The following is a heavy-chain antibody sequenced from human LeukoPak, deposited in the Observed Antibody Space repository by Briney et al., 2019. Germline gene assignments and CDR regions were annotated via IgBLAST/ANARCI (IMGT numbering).Heavy chain of an antibody. V-gene: IGHV3-74*03. J-gene: IGHJ6*03. CDR3: AREGTSSYMDV. CDR2: IRTDGTIT. D-gene: IGHD1/OR15-1a*01. CDR1: GFTFSSYW. Sequence: HPGRSLRLSCAASGFTFSSYWMHWVRQAPGKGLVWVSRIRTDGTITTYADSVKGRFSISRDDAKNTLYLQVNSLRVEDTAVYYCAREGTSSYMDVWGKGTTVTVSS.